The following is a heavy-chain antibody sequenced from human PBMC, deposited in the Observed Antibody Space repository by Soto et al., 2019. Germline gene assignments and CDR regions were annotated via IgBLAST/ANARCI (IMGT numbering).Heavy chain of an antibody. CDR1: GFTFSTYE. CDR2: ISVGGGTV. Sequence: EVQLVESGGGLVQPGGSLRLSCAASGFTFSTYEMNWVRQAPGKGLEWVSYISVGGGTVYYADSVKGRFTISRDNAKNSLYLRMNSLRAEDTAVYYCARDPYCAGACYAPYGMDVWGQGTTVTVSS. V-gene: IGHV3-48*03. J-gene: IGHJ6*02. D-gene: IGHD2-21*02. CDR3: ARDPYCAGACYAPYGMDV.